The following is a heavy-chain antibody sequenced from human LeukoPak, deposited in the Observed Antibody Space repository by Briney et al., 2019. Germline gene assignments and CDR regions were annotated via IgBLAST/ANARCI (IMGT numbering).Heavy chain of an antibody. CDR1: VGTFISYA. Sequence: ASVKVSCKASVGTFISYAISWVRQAPGQGLEWMGGIIPIFGTANYAQKFQGRVTITADESTSTAYMELSSLRSEDTAVYYCARGDTAMVTYISYWGQGTLVTVSS. D-gene: IGHD5-18*01. J-gene: IGHJ4*02. CDR3: ARGDTAMVTYISY. V-gene: IGHV1-69*13. CDR2: IIPIFGTA.